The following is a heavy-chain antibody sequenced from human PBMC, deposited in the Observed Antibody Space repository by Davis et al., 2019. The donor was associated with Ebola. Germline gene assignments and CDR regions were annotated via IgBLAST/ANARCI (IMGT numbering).Heavy chain of an antibody. J-gene: IGHJ6*03. CDR1: GASISSYY. Sequence: GSLRLSCTVSGASISSYYWSWIRQTPGKGLEWIGYIFYSGSTNYNPSFKSRVTISVDTSKNQFSLELSSVTAADTAVYYCARGGYTSRYYYYMDVWGKGTTVTVSS. V-gene: IGHV4-59*01. D-gene: IGHD5-18*01. CDR2: IFYSGST. CDR3: ARGGYTSRYYYYMDV.